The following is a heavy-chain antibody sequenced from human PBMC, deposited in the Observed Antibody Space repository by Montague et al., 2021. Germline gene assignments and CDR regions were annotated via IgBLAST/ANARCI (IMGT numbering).Heavy chain of an antibody. J-gene: IGHJ6*03. CDR3: GVSPRRGGMDV. CDR2: IGDDGVET. V-gene: IGHV3-7*01. Sequence: SLSLSFSASGFTFSSYWMSWARQAPGKGLEWVANIGDDGVETYYVDSVKGRFTVSRDNAKSSLYLQMNSLRAEDTAVYYCGVSPRRGGMDVWGKGTTVTVSS. CDR1: GFTFSSYW.